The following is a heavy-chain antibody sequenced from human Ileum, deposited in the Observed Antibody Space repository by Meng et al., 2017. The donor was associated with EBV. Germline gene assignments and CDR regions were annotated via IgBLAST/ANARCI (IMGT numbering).Heavy chain of an antibody. V-gene: IGHV4-4*02. D-gene: IGHD1-14*01. CDR2: IYHSGIT. CDR1: GGSIRSSNW. Sequence: VLRQCAVLGRVKPSGPLSLTGAVPGGSIRSSNWWIWVRQPPGKGLEWIGKIYHSGITIYNPSLKSRVTMSVDNSKNQFSLKLNSMTAADTAVYYCARDPTGGEDHQRVWGQGTLVTVAS. J-gene: IGHJ4*02. CDR3: ARDPTGGEDHQRV.